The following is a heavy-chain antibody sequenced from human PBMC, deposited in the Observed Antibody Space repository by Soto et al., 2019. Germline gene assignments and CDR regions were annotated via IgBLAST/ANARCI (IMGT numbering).Heavy chain of an antibody. J-gene: IGHJ4*02. Sequence: EVQLVESGGGLVQPGRSLRLSCAASGFTFDDYAMHWVRQAPGKGLEWVPGISWNSGSIGYADSVKGRFTISRDNAKNSLYLQMNSLRAEDTALYYCAKDRYSSGWYFDYWGQGTLVTVSS. D-gene: IGHD6-19*01. CDR2: ISWNSGSI. V-gene: IGHV3-9*01. CDR1: GFTFDDYA. CDR3: AKDRYSSGWYFDY.